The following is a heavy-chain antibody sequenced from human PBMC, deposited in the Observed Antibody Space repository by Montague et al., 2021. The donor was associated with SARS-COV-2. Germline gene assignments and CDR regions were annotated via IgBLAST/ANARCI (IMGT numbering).Heavy chain of an antibody. CDR2: ISGSDDYT. V-gene: IGHV3-23*01. D-gene: IGHD3-10*01. CDR3: AKDSVEHYYGGRGNILQAFYFDH. Sequence: SLRLSCAASGFSFSIYDMHWVRQAPGKGLVWVSAISGSDDYTFYADSVKGRFTISRDNARNILYLQMNSLRAEDTAAYYCAKDSVEHYYGGRGNILQAFYFDHWGQGTLVTVSS. CDR1: GFSFSIYD. J-gene: IGHJ4*02.